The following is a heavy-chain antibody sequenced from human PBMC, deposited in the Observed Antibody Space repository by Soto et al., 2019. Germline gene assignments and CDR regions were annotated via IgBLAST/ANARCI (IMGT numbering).Heavy chain of an antibody. D-gene: IGHD6-13*01. CDR2: IIAFSDIV. J-gene: IGHJ6*02. CDR1: GGTFGNYA. V-gene: IGHV1-69*12. CDR3: ARSLYSSSWYHSGNSYYYYGMDV. Sequence: QVQLVQSGAEVKKPGSSVKVSCKASGGTFGNYAITWVRQAPGQGLEWMGGIIAFSDIVNYTQKLQGRVTITADESTSTAYLDLSSLRSDDTAVYYCARSLYSSSWYHSGNSYYYYGMDVWGQGTTVTVSS.